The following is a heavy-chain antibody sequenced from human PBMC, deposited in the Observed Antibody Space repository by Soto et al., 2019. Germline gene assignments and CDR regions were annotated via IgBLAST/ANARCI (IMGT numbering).Heavy chain of an antibody. J-gene: IGHJ5*02. D-gene: IGHD6-13*01. CDR1: GISLSTSGMC. CDR3: ARILAPGRSSSWYSWFDP. Sequence: ESGPTLVNPTQTLTLTCTFSGISLSTSGMCVSWIRQPPGKALEWLALIDWYEDKYYSKSLKTRLTISKDTSKNQVVLTMTNMDPVDTATYYCARILAPGRSSSWYSWFDPWGQGTLVTVSS. CDR2: IDWYEDK. V-gene: IGHV2-70*01.